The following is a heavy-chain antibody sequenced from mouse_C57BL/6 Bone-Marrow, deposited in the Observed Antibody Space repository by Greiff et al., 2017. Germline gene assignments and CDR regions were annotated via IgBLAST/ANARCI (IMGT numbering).Heavy chain of an antibody. Sequence: EVMLVESGGDLVKPGGSLKLSCAASGFTFSSYGMSWVRQTPDKRLEWVATISSGGSYTYYPDSVKGRFTISRDNAKNTLYLQMSSLKSEDTAIYYCARHSNSWFAYWGQGTLVTVSA. D-gene: IGHD2-5*01. V-gene: IGHV5-6*01. CDR3: ARHSNSWFAY. CDR1: GFTFSSYG. J-gene: IGHJ3*01. CDR2: ISSGGSYT.